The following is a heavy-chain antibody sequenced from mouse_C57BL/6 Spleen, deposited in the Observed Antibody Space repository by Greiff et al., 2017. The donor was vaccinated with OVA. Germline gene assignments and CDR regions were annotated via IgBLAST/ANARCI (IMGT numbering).Heavy chain of an antibody. D-gene: IGHD1-1*01. CDR3: ARCYYGSSLFDY. J-gene: IGHJ2*01. CDR1: GYTFTSYW. V-gene: IGHV1-69*01. CDR2: IAPSDSYT. Sequence: QVQLQQPGAELVMPGASVKLSCKASGYTFTSYWMHWVKQRPGQGLEWIGEIAPSDSYTNYNQKFKGKSTLTVDKSSSTAYMQLSSLTSEDSAVYYCARCYYGSSLFDYWGQGTTLTVSS.